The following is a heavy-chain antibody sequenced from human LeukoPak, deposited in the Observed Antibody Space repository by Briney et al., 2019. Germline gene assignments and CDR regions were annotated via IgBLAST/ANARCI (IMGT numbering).Heavy chain of an antibody. Sequence: SGTLSLTCAVSGGSISSSNWWSGVRQPPGKGLEWIGEIYHSGSTNYNPSLKSRVTISIDKSKSQFSLKLTSVTAADTAVYYCGAGDSYYFDYWGQGTLVTVSS. D-gene: IGHD4-17*01. J-gene: IGHJ4*02. CDR3: GAGDSYYFDY. CDR1: GGSISSSNW. CDR2: IYHSGST. V-gene: IGHV4-4*02.